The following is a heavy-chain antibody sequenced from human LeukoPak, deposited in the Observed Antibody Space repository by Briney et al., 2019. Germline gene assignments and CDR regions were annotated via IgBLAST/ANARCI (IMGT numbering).Heavy chain of an antibody. CDR3: ARDYYEQWLVSEEAGDY. V-gene: IGHV7-4-1*02. CDR2: INTNTGNP. J-gene: IGHJ4*02. D-gene: IGHD6-19*01. Sequence: ASVKVSCEASGYTFTSYGISWVRQAPGQGLEWMGWINTNTGNPTYAQGFTGRFVFSLDTSVSTAYLQISSLKAEDTAVYYCARDYYEQWLVSEEAGDYWGQGTLVTVSS. CDR1: GYTFTSYG.